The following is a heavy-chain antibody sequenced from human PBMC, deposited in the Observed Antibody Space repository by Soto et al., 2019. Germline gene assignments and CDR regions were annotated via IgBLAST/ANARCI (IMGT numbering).Heavy chain of an antibody. CDR1: GYTFTGYY. CDR3: ARDLDTAMATDY. D-gene: IGHD5-18*01. Sequence: ASVKVSCKASGYTFTGYYMHWVRQAPGQGLEWMGWINPNSGGTNYAQKFQGWVTMTRDTSTSTAYMELRSLRSDDTAVYYCARDLDTAMATDYWGQGTLVTVSS. V-gene: IGHV1-2*04. J-gene: IGHJ4*02. CDR2: INPNSGGT.